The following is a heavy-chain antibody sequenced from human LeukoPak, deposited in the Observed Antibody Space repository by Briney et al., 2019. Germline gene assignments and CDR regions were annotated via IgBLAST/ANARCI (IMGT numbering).Heavy chain of an antibody. CDR1: GGTFSSYA. CDR3: ARRSTGIAAAGPTSFDY. V-gene: IGHV1-69*13. J-gene: IGHJ4*02. CDR2: IIPIFGTA. D-gene: IGHD6-13*01. Sequence: ASVKVSCKASGGTFSSYAISWVRQAPGQGLEWMGVIIPIFGTANYAQKFQGRVTITADESTSTAYMELSSLRSEDTAVYYCARRSTGIAAAGPTSFDYWGQGTLVTVSS.